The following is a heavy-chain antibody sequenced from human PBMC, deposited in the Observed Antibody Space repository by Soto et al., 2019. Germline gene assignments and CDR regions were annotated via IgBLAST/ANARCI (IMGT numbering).Heavy chain of an antibody. CDR1: GGSISSYY. CDR3: AREIAAAGELHNWFDP. Sequence: TSETLSLTCTVSGGSISSYYWSWIRQPPGKGLEWIGYIYYSGSTNYNPSLKSRVTISVDTSKNQFSLKLSSVTAADTAVYYCAREIAAAGELHNWFDPWGQGTLVTVSS. D-gene: IGHD6-13*01. CDR2: IYYSGST. J-gene: IGHJ5*02. V-gene: IGHV4-59*01.